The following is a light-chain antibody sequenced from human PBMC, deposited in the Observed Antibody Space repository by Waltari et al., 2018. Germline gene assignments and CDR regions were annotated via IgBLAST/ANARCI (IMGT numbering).Light chain of an antibody. CDR1: QGVGKY. CDR2: HTS. Sequence: EMVLTQSPGTLSLSPGERATLSCRASQGVGKYLAWYQQRPGQAPRLPLYHTSIRATGIPDRFSGSGYGTDFSLTIRRLEPEDFAVYYCQKYDFLPATFGQGTTVEIK. J-gene: IGKJ1*01. CDR3: QKYDFLPAT. V-gene: IGKV3-20*01.